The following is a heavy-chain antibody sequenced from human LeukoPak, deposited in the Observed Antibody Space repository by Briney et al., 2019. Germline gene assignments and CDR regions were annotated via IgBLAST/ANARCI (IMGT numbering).Heavy chain of an antibody. CDR1: GGTFSSYT. Sequence: ASVKVSCKASGGTFSSYTISWVRQAPGQGLEWMGRIIPILGIANYAQKFQGRVTITADKSTSTAYMELSSLRSEDTAVYYCASYFRTRGNYYYYMDVWGKGTTVTVSS. CDR2: IIPILGIA. CDR3: ASYFRTRGNYYYYMDV. J-gene: IGHJ6*03. D-gene: IGHD2-2*01. V-gene: IGHV1-69*02.